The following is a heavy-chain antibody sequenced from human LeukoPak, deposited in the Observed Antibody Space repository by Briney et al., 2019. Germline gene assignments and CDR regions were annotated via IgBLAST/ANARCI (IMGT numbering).Heavy chain of an antibody. CDR1: GFTFRNYG. J-gene: IGHJ6*03. V-gene: IGHV3-30*02. Sequence: GGSLRLSCAASGFTFRNYGMHWVRQAPGKGLDWVTFIRYDGGDKSYADSVKGRFTISRDNSKNTLSLQLNSLRPEDTAVYYCAKDIRLTNDYYYYMDVWGQGTTVTVSS. D-gene: IGHD2-21*01. CDR2: IRYDGGDK. CDR3: AKDIRLTNDYYYYMDV.